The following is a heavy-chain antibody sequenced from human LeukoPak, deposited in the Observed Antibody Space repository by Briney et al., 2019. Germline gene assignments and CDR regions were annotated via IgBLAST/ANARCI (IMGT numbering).Heavy chain of an antibody. CDR3: ARDASIGLDV. D-gene: IGHD3-9*01. Sequence: GGSLRLSCAASGFRFGGSNISWVRQAPGKGLQWVSSISDSGNTYYAESLKGRITVSRENAKNSLFLQMNSRRADDVAVYYCARDASIGLDVWGNGTTVTVSS. J-gene: IGHJ6*04. V-gene: IGHV3-69-1*01. CDR1: GFRFGGSN. CDR2: ISDSGNT.